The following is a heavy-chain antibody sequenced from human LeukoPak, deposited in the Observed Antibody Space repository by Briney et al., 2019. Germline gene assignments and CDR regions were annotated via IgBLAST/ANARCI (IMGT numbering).Heavy chain of an antibody. J-gene: IGHJ4*02. D-gene: IGHD1-26*01. Sequence: SETLSLTCTVSGGSISSYYWSWIRQPPGKGLEWIGYIYYSGSTYYNPSLKSRVTISVDTSKNQFSLKLSSVTAADTAVYYCARGLPSGSYPFDYWGQGTLVTVSS. CDR1: GGSISSYY. V-gene: IGHV4-59*12. CDR3: ARGLPSGSYPFDY. CDR2: IYYSGST.